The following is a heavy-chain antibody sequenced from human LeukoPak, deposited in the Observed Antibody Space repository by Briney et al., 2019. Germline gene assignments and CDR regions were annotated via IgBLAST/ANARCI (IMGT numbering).Heavy chain of an antibody. D-gene: IGHD2-15*01. V-gene: IGHV3-21*01. Sequence: GGSLRLSCAASGFTFSSYSMNWVRQAPGKGLEWVSSISSSSSYIYYADSVKGRFTISRDNAKNSLYLQMNSLRAEDTAVYYCARERGTVAASNDYWGQGTLVTVSS. CDR1: GFTFSSYS. CDR2: ISSSSSYI. CDR3: ARERGTVAASNDY. J-gene: IGHJ4*02.